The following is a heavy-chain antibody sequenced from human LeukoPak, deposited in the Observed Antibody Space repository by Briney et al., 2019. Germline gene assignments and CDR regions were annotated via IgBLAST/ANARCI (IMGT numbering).Heavy chain of an antibody. J-gene: IGHJ4*02. CDR2: IKQDGSEK. CDR1: GFTFSSYW. Sequence: GGSLRLSCAASGFTFSSYWMSWVRQAPGKGLEWVAKIKQDGSEKYYVDSVEGRFTISRDNAKNSLYLQMNSLRAEDTAVYYCARDLYGGPFDYWGQGTLVTVSS. V-gene: IGHV3-7*01. CDR3: ARDLYGGPFDY. D-gene: IGHD4-23*01.